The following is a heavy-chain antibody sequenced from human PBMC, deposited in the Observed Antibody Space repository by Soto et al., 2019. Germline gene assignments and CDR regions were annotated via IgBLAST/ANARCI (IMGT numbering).Heavy chain of an antibody. D-gene: IGHD6-6*01. J-gene: IGHJ4*02. CDR1: GGSIRSGGYS. CDR2: IYHSGPS. Sequence: QLQLQESGSGLVKPSQTLSLTCAVSGGSIRSGGYSWSWIRQPPGKGLEWIGYIYHSGPSYYNPSLQSRVPMAVDRSKNQFSLDLNSVTAADTAVYYCGSARGYIDSWGQGTLVTVSS. CDR3: GSARGYIDS. V-gene: IGHV4-30-2*01.